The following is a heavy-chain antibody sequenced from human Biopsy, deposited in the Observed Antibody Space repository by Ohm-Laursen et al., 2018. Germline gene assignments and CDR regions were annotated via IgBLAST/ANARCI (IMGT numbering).Heavy chain of an antibody. Sequence: SLRLSCAASGFPVSDYYMSWIRQAPGRGLEWVSDINSSGSTKYHAESVKGRFTISRDNAMNSVYLQMNSLRVEDTAVYYCARSVGIMAAPIDYWGQGTLVTVSS. CDR1: GFPVSDYY. CDR3: ARSVGIMAAPIDY. J-gene: IGHJ4*02. D-gene: IGHD3-16*01. V-gene: IGHV3-11*01. CDR2: INSSGSTK.